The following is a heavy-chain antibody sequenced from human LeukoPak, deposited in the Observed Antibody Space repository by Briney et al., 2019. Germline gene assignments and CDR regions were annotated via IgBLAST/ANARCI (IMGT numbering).Heavy chain of an antibody. D-gene: IGHD3-3*01. V-gene: IGHV3-66*01. CDR3: AKRQGITIFGVVIKSNAFDI. CDR2: IYSGGST. J-gene: IGHJ3*02. Sequence: GGSLRLSCAVSGSTVTISSLSWVRQAPGKGLECVSLIYSGGSTYYADSVKGRFTISRDKSKNTLYLQMNSLRADDTAVYYCAKRQGITIFGVVIKSNAFDIWGQGTMVTVSS. CDR1: GSTVTISS.